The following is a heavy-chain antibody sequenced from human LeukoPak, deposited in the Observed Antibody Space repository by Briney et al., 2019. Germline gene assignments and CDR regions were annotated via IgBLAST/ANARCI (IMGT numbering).Heavy chain of an antibody. J-gene: IGHJ6*03. Sequence: GGSLRLSCAASGFTFSSYAMHWVRQAPGKGLEWVAVISYDGSNKYYADSVKGRFTISRDNSKNTLYLQMNSLRAEDTAVYYCARVNWDTAMVQNYYYYMDVWGKGTTVTVSS. D-gene: IGHD5-18*01. CDR1: GFTFSSYA. CDR2: ISYDGSNK. CDR3: ARVNWDTAMVQNYYYYMDV. V-gene: IGHV3-30-3*01.